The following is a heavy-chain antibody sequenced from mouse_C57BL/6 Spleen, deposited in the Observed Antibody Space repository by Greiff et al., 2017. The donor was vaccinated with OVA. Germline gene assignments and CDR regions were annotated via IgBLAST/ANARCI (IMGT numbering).Heavy chain of an antibody. Sequence: EVHLVESEGGLVQPGSSMKLSCTASGFTFSDYYMAWVRQVPEKGLEWVANINYDGSSTYYLDSLKSRFIISRDNAKNILYLQMSSLKSEDTATYYCARQGFYYYGSSYSWYFDVWGTGTTVTVSS. CDR2: INYDGSST. CDR1: GFTFSDYY. V-gene: IGHV5-16*01. J-gene: IGHJ1*03. CDR3: ARQGFYYYGSSYSWYFDV. D-gene: IGHD1-1*01.